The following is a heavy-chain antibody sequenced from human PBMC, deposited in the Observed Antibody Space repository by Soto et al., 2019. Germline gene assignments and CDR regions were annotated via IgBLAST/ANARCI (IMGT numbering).Heavy chain of an antibody. CDR1: GFTFSSYA. V-gene: IGHV3-23*01. Sequence: HPGGSLRLFCGGSGFTFSSYAMNWVRQAPGEGLEWASAISGSGGSTYYADSVKGRFTISRDNSKNTLYLQMNSLRAEDTAVYYCAKDSITIFWFPPYYFDYWGQGTMVTVSS. CDR2: ISGSGGST. J-gene: IGHJ4*02. D-gene: IGHD3-9*01. CDR3: AKDSITIFWFPPYYFDY.